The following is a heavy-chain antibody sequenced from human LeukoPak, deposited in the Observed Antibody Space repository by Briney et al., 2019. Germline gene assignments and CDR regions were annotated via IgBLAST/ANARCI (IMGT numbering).Heavy chain of an antibody. CDR3: ATDYSSSWPHNYWYFDL. J-gene: IGHJ2*01. CDR2: FDPEDGET. V-gene: IGHV1-24*01. CDR1: GYTLTELS. Sequence: ASVKVSCKVSGYTLTELSMHWVRQAPGKGLEWMGGFDPEDGETIYAQKFQGRVTMTEDTSTDTAYMELSGLRSEDTAVYYCATDYSSSWPHNYWYFDLWGRGTLVTVSS. D-gene: IGHD6-13*01.